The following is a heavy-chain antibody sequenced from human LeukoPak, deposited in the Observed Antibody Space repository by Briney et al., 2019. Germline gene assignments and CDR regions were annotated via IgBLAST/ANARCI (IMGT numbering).Heavy chain of an antibody. D-gene: IGHD3-22*01. CDR3: AETYYYDSSGPDGY. V-gene: IGHV3-23*01. CDR1: GFSFSSYD. J-gene: IGHJ4*02. Sequence: PGGSLRLSCAASGFSFSSYDMSWVRQAPGKGLEWVSAISGSGGSTYYADSVKGRFTISRDNSKNTLYLQMNSLRAEDTAVYYCAETYYYDSSGPDGYWGQGTLVTVSS. CDR2: ISGSGGST.